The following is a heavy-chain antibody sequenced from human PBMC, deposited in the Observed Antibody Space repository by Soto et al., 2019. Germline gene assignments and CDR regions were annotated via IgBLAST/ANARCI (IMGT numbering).Heavy chain of an antibody. V-gene: IGHV3-21*04. CDR3: AKGRGSSSWYNFDY. D-gene: IGHD6-13*01. CDR1: GFSFSNYG. CDR2: IDTRSSYI. Sequence: PGGSLRLSCVVSGFSFSNYGMNWVRQAPGKGLEWVSSIDTRSSYIYYADSVKGRFTISRDNSKNTLYLQMNSLRAEDTAVYYCAKGRGSSSWYNFDYWGQGTLVTVSS. J-gene: IGHJ4*02.